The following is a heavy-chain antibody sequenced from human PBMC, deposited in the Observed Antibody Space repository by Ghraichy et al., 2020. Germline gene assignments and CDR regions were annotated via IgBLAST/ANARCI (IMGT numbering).Heavy chain of an antibody. Sequence: ASVKVSCKASGYTFTSYDINWVRQATGQGLEWMGWMNPNSGNTGYAQKFQGRVTMTRNTSISTAYMELSSLTSEDTAVYYCARPTLDGYNSYWFFDLWGRGTLVTVSS. CDR3: ARPTLDGYNSYWFFDL. D-gene: IGHD5-24*01. CDR2: MNPNSGNT. CDR1: GYTFTSYD. J-gene: IGHJ2*01. V-gene: IGHV1-8*01.